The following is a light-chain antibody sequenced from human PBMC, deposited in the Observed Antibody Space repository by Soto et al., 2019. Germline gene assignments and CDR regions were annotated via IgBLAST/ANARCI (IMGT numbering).Light chain of an antibody. CDR2: AAS. CDR3: QQYHLYPLT. J-gene: IGKJ4*01. CDR1: QDIGNH. Sequence: DIQVTQSPSSLSASVGDRVTLTCRASQDIGNHLAGFQKKPGEAPKSLIHAASILQNGVPSKFSGSGSGTDFTLTISSLQPEEFATYYCQQYHLYPLTFGGGTKVEMK. V-gene: IGKV1-16*02.